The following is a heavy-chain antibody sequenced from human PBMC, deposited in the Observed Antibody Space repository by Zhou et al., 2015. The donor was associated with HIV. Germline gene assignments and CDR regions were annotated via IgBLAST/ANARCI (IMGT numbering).Heavy chain of an antibody. J-gene: IGHJ3*02. CDR2: IIPIFGTA. CDR1: GRTLGSYA. V-gene: IGHV1-69*01. CDR3: ARPKDPDGPDAFDI. D-gene: IGHD5-24*01. Sequence: QVQLVQSGAEVKKPGSSVKVSCKASGRTLGSYAISWVRQAPGQGLEWMGGIIPIFGTANYAQKFQGRVTITADESTSTAYMELSSLRSEDTAVYYCARPKDPDGPDAFDIWGQGTMVTVSS.